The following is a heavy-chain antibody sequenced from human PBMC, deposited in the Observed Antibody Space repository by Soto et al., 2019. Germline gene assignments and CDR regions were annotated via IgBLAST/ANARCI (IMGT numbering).Heavy chain of an antibody. V-gene: IGHV1-18*01. CDR3: ARDPPPPDY. CDR2: ISADNGNT. Sequence: QVQLVQSGAEVKKPGASVKVSCKASGYTFASYAISWMRQATGQGLEWMGWISADNGNTNYAQKPQGRVTMTTDTTTSTAYMELRSLRSDDTAVYYCARDPPPPDYWGQGTLVTVSS. J-gene: IGHJ4*02. CDR1: GYTFASYA.